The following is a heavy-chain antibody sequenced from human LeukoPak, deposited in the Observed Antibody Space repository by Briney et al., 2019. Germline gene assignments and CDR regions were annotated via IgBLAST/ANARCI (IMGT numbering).Heavy chain of an antibody. CDR2: IYTSGGT. CDR1: GGSISSGSYY. D-gene: IGHD6-19*01. Sequence: SQTLSLTCTVSGGSISSGSYYWSWIRRPAGKGLEWIGRIYTSGGTNYNPSLKSRVTISADTSKNQFSLKLSSVTAADTAVYYCARDRSVADTSLGYWGQGTLVTVSS. CDR3: ARDRSVADTSLGY. V-gene: IGHV4-61*02. J-gene: IGHJ4*02.